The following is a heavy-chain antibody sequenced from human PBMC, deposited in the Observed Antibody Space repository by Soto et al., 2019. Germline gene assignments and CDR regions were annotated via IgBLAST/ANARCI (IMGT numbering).Heavy chain of an antibody. CDR3: ARSTNDYGDRH. J-gene: IGHJ4*02. CDR1: GYTFTSYD. Sequence: QVQLVQSGAEVKKPGASVKVSCKASGYTFTSYDINWVRQATGQGLEWMGWMNPNCGNTGYAQKFQGIVTMTRNTTISTAYMERSSLRSEDAAVYYCARSTNDYGDRHWGQGTLVTVSS. V-gene: IGHV1-8*01. CDR2: MNPNCGNT. D-gene: IGHD4-17*01.